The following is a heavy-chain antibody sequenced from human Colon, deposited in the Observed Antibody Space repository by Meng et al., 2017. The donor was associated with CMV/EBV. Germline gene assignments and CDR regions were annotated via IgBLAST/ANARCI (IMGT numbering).Heavy chain of an antibody. CDR1: GDSVSSNSAA. D-gene: IGHD1-26*01. V-gene: IGHV6-1*01. J-gene: IGHJ4*02. Sequence: LRLSCAISGDSVSSNSAAWNWIRQSPSRGLEWLGRTYYRSKWYNDYAVSVKSRITINPDTSKNQFSLHLNSVTPEDSAVYFCARGDYSGSYYGDLDYWGQGTLVTVSS. CDR3: ARGDYSGSYYGDLDY. CDR2: TYYRSKWYN.